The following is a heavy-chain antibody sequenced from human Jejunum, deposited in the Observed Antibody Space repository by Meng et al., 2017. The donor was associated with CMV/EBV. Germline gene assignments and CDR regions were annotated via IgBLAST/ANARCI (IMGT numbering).Heavy chain of an antibody. Sequence: SGFTFSIYAMSWVRQAPGKGLEWVSGVSGSGDSPYYADSVKGRFTISRDNSKSTLYLQMNSLRAEDTAVYYCATKHYSGNYGYFQHWGQGTLVTVSS. V-gene: IGHV3-23*01. J-gene: IGHJ1*01. D-gene: IGHD1-26*01. CDR2: VSGSGDSP. CDR3: ATKHYSGNYGYFQH. CDR1: GFTFSIYA.